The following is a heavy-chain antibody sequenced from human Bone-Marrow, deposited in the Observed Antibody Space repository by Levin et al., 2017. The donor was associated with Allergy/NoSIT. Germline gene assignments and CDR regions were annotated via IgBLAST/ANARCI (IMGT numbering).Heavy chain of an antibody. D-gene: IGHD4-11*01. CDR3: ATDYSKKTYYFDY. CDR1: GFTFSSYA. V-gene: IGHV3-23*01. CDR2: ITGGGGST. Sequence: GGSLRLSCAASGFTFSSYAMSWVRQAPGKGLEWVSAITGGGGSTYYADSVKGRFTISRDNSKNTLYLQVNSLRAEDTAVYCCATDYSKKTYYFDYWGQGTLVTVSS. J-gene: IGHJ4*02.